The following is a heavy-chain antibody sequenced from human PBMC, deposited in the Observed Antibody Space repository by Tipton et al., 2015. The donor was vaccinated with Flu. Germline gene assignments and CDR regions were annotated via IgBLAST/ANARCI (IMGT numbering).Heavy chain of an antibody. D-gene: IGHD3-10*01. CDR3: AGDFGAGSYRFDY. CDR1: GGSISSGDYS. V-gene: IGHV4-30-2*01. CDR2: IYHSGST. J-gene: IGHJ4*02. Sequence: LRLSCAVSGGSISSGDYSWSWIRQPPGRGLEWIGYIYHSGSTLYNPSLKSRVTISVDRSTHQFSLKLSSVTAADTAVDYCAGDFGAGSYRFDYWGQGPLVTVSS.